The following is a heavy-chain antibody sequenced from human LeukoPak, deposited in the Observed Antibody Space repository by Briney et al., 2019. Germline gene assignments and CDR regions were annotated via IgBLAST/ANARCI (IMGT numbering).Heavy chain of an antibody. CDR1: GYTFTTYY. CDR3: ARTYCYDSSGYSDAFDI. V-gene: IGHV1-46*01. D-gene: IGHD3-22*01. J-gene: IGHJ3*02. Sequence: ASVKVSCKASGYTFTTYYMHWVRQAPGQGLEWMGIINPSGGSTTYAQNFQGRVTMTRDTSTSAVYMEVSSLRSEDTAVYYCARTYCYDSSGYSDAFDIWGQGTMVTVSS. CDR2: INPSGGST.